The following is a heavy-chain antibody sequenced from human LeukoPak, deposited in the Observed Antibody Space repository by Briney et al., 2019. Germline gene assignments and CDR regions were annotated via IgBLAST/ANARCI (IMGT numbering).Heavy chain of an antibody. J-gene: IGHJ6*02. V-gene: IGHV4-59*08. CDR2: IYYSGST. CDR3: ARLGQYYYYGMDV. CDR1: GGSISSYY. Sequence: SETLSLTCSVSGGSISSYYWSWIRQPPGKGLEGIGYIYYSGSTNYNPSLKSRVTISVDTSKNQFSLKLSSVTAADTAVYYCARLGQYYYYGMDVWGQGTTVTVSS.